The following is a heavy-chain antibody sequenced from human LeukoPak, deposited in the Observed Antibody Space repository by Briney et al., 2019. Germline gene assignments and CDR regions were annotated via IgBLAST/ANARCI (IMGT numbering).Heavy chain of an antibody. V-gene: IGHV1-69*05. Sequence: SVKVSCEASGGTFSSYAISWVRQAPGQGLEWMGRIIPIFGTANYAQKFQGRVTITTDESTSTAYMELSSLRSEDTAVYYCARAGGYSYGYPYWGQGTLVTVSS. J-gene: IGHJ4*02. CDR3: ARAGGYSYGYPY. D-gene: IGHD5-18*01. CDR2: IIPIFGTA. CDR1: GGTFSSYA.